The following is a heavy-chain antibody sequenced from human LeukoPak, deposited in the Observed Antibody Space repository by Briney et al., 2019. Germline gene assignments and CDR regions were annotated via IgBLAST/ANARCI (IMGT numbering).Heavy chain of an antibody. D-gene: IGHD3-22*01. CDR1: GFTFSSYS. Sequence: GGSLRLSCAASGFTFSSYSMNWVRQAPGKGLEWVSYISSSSSTIYYADSVKGRFTISRDNAKNSLYLQMNSLRAEDTAVYYCARELVVYVTVQVEAFDIWGQGTMVTVSS. V-gene: IGHV3-48*01. CDR3: ARELVVYVTVQVEAFDI. CDR2: ISSSSSTI. J-gene: IGHJ3*02.